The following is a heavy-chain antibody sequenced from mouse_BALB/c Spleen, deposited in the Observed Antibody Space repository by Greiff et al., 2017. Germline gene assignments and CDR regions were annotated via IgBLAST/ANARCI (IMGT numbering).Heavy chain of an antibody. CDR3: AREDYGSSYSWYFDV. D-gene: IGHD1-1*01. V-gene: IGHV5-4*02. J-gene: IGHJ1*01. CDR2: ISDGGSYT. Sequence: EVQGVESGGGLVKPGGSLKLSCAASGFTFSDYYMYWVRQTPEKRLEWVATISDGGSYTYYPDSVKGRFTISRDNAKNNLYLQMSSLKSEDTAMYYCAREDYGSSYSWYFDVWGAGTTVTVSS. CDR1: GFTFSDYY.